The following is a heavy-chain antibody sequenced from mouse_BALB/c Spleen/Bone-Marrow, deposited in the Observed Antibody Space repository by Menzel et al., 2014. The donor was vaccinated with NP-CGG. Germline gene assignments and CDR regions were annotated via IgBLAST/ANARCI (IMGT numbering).Heavy chain of an antibody. D-gene: IGHD4-1*01. CDR1: DYTFTTYW. CDR2: IEPRTSYT. J-gene: IGHJ3*01. CDR3: ARYWDAY. V-gene: IGHV1-7*01. Sequence: QVQLQQSGAELAKPGASVKMSCKVSDYTFTTYWMHWVKQRPGQGLEWIGYIEPRTSYTEYNQKFKDKATVTADKYSSTAYMQLSSLTSEESAVYYCARYWDAYWGQVTLVTVSA.